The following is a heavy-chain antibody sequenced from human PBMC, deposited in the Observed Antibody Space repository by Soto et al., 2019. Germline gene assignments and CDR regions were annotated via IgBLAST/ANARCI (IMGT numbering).Heavy chain of an antibody. CDR3: ARLHGYCISTSCYGYYAMDV. D-gene: IGHD2-2*01. CDR2: FYYSGST. V-gene: IGHV4-39*01. CDR1: GVSLNPSLYS. Sequence: AEHLSVTCTVSGVSLNPSLYSWGCIRQPPGMGLEWIGTFYYSGSTYYNPSLKSRVTISVDTSKNQFSLKLSSVTAADTAVYYCARLHGYCISTSCYGYYAMDVWGQGTTVT. J-gene: IGHJ6*02.